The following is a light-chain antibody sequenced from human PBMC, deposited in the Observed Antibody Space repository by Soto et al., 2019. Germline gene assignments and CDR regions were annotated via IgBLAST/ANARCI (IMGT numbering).Light chain of an antibody. V-gene: IGKV4-1*01. CDR2: WAS. CDR3: QQYYDPAMYT. CDR1: QSVLFSSNNKNY. J-gene: IGKJ2*01. Sequence: DIVMTQSPDSLAVSLGERATIHCKSSQSVLFSSNNKNYLAWYQQKPGQPPKLLIYWASTRESGVPDRFSGSGSGADFTLTISSLQAEDAAVYYCQQYYDPAMYTFGQGTKLEIK.